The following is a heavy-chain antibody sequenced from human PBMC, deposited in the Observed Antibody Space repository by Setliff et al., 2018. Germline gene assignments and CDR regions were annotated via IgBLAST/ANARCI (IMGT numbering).Heavy chain of an antibody. D-gene: IGHD3-9*01. Sequence: SGGSLRLSCVASGSSFRSYAMSWVRQAPGKGLEWVSTLSGSGVSTYYLDSVKGRFTISRDNSKNTLYLQMNSLRTEDAGVYYCARDAAYFDILTGTNYLDPWGQGTLVTVSS. V-gene: IGHV3-23*01. CDR3: ARDAAYFDILTGTNYLDP. CDR1: GSSFRSYA. J-gene: IGHJ5*02. CDR2: LSGSGVST.